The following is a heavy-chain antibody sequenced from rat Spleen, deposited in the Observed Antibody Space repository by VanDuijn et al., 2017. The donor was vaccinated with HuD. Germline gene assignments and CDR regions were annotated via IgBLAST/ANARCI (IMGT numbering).Heavy chain of an antibody. D-gene: IGHD1-2*01. V-gene: IGHV5-7*01. CDR3: ARGLYSSYIYGVMDA. CDR2: ISYDGSST. CDR1: GFTFSDYN. Sequence: EVQLVESGGGLVQPGRSLKLSCAASGFTFSDYNMAWVRQAPKKGLERVATISYDGSSTYYRDSVKGRFTISRDNSKNTLYLQMDSLRSEDTATYYCARGLYSSYIYGVMDAWGQGASVTVSS. J-gene: IGHJ4*01.